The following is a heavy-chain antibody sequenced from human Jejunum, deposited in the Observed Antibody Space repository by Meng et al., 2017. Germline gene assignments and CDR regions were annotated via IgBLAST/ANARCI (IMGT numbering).Heavy chain of an antibody. CDR2: IKPSGGGT. V-gene: IGHV1-46*01. CDR3: AREVTGTDFDY. J-gene: IGHJ4*02. CDR1: GYTFTSYF. Sequence: ASVKVFCKASGYTFTSYFMHWVRQAPGQGLEWVGMIKPSGGGTIYAQKFQGRVTMTMDTSTTTVYMELSSLRSEDTAVYYCAREVTGTDFDYWGQGTLVTVSS. D-gene: IGHD1-1*01.